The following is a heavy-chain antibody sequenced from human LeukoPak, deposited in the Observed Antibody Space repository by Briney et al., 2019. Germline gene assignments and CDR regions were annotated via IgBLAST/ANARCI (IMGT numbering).Heavy chain of an antibody. J-gene: IGHJ6*03. CDR1: GFTFSNAW. CDR2: IKSKTDGGTT. D-gene: IGHD4-17*01. Sequence: GGSLRLSCAASGFTFSNAWMSWVRQAPGKGLEWVGRIKSKTDGGTTDYAAPVKGRFTISRDDSKNTLYLQMNSLKTKDTAVYYCTTVRYYGVFFMDVWGKGTTVTVSS. CDR3: TTVRYYGVFFMDV. V-gene: IGHV3-15*01.